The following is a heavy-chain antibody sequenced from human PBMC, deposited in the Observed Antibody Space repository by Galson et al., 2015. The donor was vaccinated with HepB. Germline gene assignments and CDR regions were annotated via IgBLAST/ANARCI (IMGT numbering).Heavy chain of an antibody. CDR3: ARYRVAPLRIFDY. V-gene: IGHV3-7*01. CDR1: GFTFSNFW. CDR2: IKQGESEN. J-gene: IGHJ4*02. D-gene: IGHD2-15*01. Sequence: SLRLSCAASGFTFSNFWMGWVRQAPGEGLEWVANIKQGESENYYVASVKGRFTISRDNAKNSVHLQMNSLRAEDTAVYYCARYRVAPLRIFDYWGQGSLVTVSS.